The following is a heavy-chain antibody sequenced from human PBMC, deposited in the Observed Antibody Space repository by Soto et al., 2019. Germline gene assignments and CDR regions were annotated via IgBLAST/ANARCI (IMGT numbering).Heavy chain of an antibody. V-gene: IGHV1-69*08. CDR1: GGTFSSYT. CDR3: ARDLGGWPDY. D-gene: IGHD2-15*01. CDR2: IIPNLGKT. Sequence: SVKVSCKASGGTFSSYTISWVRQAPGQGLEWMGWIIPNLGKTNYAQKLQGRVTITTDTSTSTAYMELRSLRSEDTAVYYCARDLGGWPDYWGQGTLVTVSS. J-gene: IGHJ4*02.